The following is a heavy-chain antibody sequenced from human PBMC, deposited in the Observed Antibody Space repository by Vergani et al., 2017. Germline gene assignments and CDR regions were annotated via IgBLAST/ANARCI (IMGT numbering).Heavy chain of an antibody. Sequence: EVQLVESGGGLVQPGGSLRLSCAASGFTVSSNYMSWVRQAPGKGLEWVSVISGSGGSTYYADSVKGRFTISRDNSKNTLYLQMNSLRAEDTAVYYCASNRWFDPWGQGTLVTVSS. V-gene: IGHV3-23*04. CDR3: ASNRWFDP. J-gene: IGHJ5*02. CDR1: GFTVSSNY. CDR2: ISGSGGST.